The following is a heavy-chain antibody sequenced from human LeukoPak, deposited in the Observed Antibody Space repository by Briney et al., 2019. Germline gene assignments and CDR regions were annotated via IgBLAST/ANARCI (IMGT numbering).Heavy chain of an antibody. CDR1: GFTFSSYS. Sequence: GGSLRLSCAASGFTFSSYSMNWVRQAPGKGLEWVSSISSSSSYIYYADSVKGRFTISRDNAKNSLYLQMSSLRAEDTAVYYCAREPYSSGSYGMDVWGQGTTVTVSS. J-gene: IGHJ6*02. CDR2: ISSSSSYI. V-gene: IGHV3-21*01. D-gene: IGHD6-19*01. CDR3: AREPYSSGSYGMDV.